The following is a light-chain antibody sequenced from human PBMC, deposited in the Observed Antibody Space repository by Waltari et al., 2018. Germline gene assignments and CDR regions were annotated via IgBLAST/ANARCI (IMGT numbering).Light chain of an antibody. CDR1: NIGRKN. J-gene: IGLJ1*01. CDR2: DDG. V-gene: IGLV3-21*02. Sequence: SYVLTQPPSVSVAPGQTARISCDGNNIGRKNVTGFQQKPGQAPVLVVYDDGDRPSGIPERFSGSNSGNTATLTISRVDAGDEADYYCQVWDSGSDHYVFGTVTKVTVL. CDR3: QVWDSGSDHYV.